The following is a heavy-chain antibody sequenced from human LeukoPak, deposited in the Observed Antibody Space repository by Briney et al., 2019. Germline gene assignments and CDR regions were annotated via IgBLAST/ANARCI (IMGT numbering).Heavy chain of an antibody. J-gene: IGHJ6*03. CDR1: GGSISSYY. D-gene: IGHD5-18*01. V-gene: IGHV4-4*07. CDR3: SRVVREAQLWYYYMEV. Sequence: SETLSLTCTVSGGSISSYYWSWIRHPAGKGLEWIGRIYTSWSTSYNPSLKSRVPISVDKSKNQYSLKLSPVTAADTAVYYCSRVVREAQLWYYYMEVWGKGATGTASS. CDR2: IYTSWST.